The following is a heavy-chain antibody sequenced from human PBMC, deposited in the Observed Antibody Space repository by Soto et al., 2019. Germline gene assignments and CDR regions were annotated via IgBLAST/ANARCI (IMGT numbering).Heavy chain of an antibody. CDR2: IRSKANSYAT. Sequence: PGGSLRLSCAGSGFAFSGSTIHWVRQASGKGLEWVGRIRSKANSYATAYAAAVKGRFIVSRDDSKTRSYLQMDSLKIEDTAMYYCFRENYFSYHGMDVWGQVTTVTASS. J-gene: IGHJ6*02. CDR3: FRENYFSYHGMDV. CDR1: GFAFSGST. V-gene: IGHV3-73*01.